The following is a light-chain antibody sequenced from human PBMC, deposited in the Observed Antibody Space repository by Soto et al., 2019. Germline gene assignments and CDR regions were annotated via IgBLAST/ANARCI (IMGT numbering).Light chain of an antibody. J-gene: IGKJ4*01. CDR3: QQYGSSPT. Sequence: EIVLTQSPGTLSLSPGERATLSCRASQTVSRDYLAWYQQKPGQAPRLLIYGASSRAPGIPDRFSGSGSGTDFTLTVSGLEPEDFAVYYCQQYGSSPTFGGGTKVEIK. CDR1: QTVSRDY. CDR2: GAS. V-gene: IGKV3-20*01.